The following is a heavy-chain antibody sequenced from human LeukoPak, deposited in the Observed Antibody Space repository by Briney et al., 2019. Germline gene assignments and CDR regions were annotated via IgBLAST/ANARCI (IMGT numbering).Heavy chain of an antibody. J-gene: IGHJ4*02. CDR2: IHSNGNT. CDR3: ARSQLIVGATFDY. CDR1: GGSITSTTYY. Sequence: SETLSLTCAVSGGSITSTTYYWGWIRQPPGKGLEWIGRIHSNGNTYYNPSLESRVTISVDTSKNQFSLKLSSVTAADSAVYYCARSQLIVGATFDYWGQGTLVTVSS. D-gene: IGHD1-26*01. V-gene: IGHV4-39*01.